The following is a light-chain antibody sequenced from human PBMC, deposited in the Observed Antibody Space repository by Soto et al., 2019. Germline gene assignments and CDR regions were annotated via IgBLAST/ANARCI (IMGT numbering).Light chain of an antibody. CDR1: SSDVGGCNY. CDR3: SSYTSSSTRV. Sequence: QSALTQPASVSGSPGQSITISCTGTSSDVGGCNYVSWYQQPPGKAPKLMIYDVSNRPSGVSNRFSGSKSGNTASLTISLLQAEDEADYYCSSYTSSSTRVFGTGTKVTVL. J-gene: IGLJ1*01. V-gene: IGLV2-14*01. CDR2: DVS.